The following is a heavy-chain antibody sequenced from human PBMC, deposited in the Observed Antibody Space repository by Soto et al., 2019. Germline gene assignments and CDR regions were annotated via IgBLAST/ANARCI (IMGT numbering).Heavy chain of an antibody. CDR1: GFTFSSYA. Sequence: GGSLRLSCSASGFTFSSYAMHWVRQAPGKGLEYVSAISSNGGSTYYADSVKGRFTISRDNSKNTLYLQMSSLRAEDTAVYYCVKRGYYGSGSYFGYYYYGMDVWGQGTTVTVSS. CDR3: VKRGYYGSGSYFGYYYYGMDV. V-gene: IGHV3-64D*08. J-gene: IGHJ6*02. D-gene: IGHD3-10*01. CDR2: ISSNGGST.